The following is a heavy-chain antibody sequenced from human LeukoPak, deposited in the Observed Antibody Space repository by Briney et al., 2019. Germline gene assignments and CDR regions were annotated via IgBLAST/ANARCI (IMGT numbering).Heavy chain of an antibody. CDR2: IYYSGST. CDR3: ARAQTYWYFDL. J-gene: IGHJ2*01. CDR1: GGSISSYY. V-gene: IGHV4-59*01. Sequence: TSSETLSLTCTVSGGSISSYYWSWIRQPPGKGLEWIGYIYYSGSTNYNPSLKSRVTISVDTSKNQFSLKLSSVTSADTAVYYCARAQTYWYFDLWGRGTLVTVSS.